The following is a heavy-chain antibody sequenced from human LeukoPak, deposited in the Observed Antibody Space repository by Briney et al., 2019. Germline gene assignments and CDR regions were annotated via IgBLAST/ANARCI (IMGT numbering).Heavy chain of an antibody. D-gene: IGHD3-16*02. CDR3: AKEGGYGELSSYFDY. Sequence: PGGSLRLSCAVSGFSFRSYWMSWVRHAPGKGLEWVANIKQDGSEKYYVDSVKGRFTISRDNAKNSLYLQTNSLRAEDTAVYYCAKEGGYGELSSYFDYWGQGTLVTVSS. V-gene: IGHV3-7*03. J-gene: IGHJ4*02. CDR2: IKQDGSEK. CDR1: GFSFRSYW.